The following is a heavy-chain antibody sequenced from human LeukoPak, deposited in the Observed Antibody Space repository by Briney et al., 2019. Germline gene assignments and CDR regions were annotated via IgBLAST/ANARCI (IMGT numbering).Heavy chain of an antibody. J-gene: IGHJ4*02. CDR3: ARGPYSSGLYYLSYFDY. Sequence: SETLSLTCTVSGGSISSSSYYWSWIRQPPGQGLEWIGEVNHSGSTNYNPSLKSRVTISVDTSKNQFSLKLSSVTAADTAVYYCARGPYSSGLYYLSYFDYWGQGTLVTVSS. D-gene: IGHD6-19*01. CDR2: VNHSGST. V-gene: IGHV4-39*07. CDR1: GGSISSSSYY.